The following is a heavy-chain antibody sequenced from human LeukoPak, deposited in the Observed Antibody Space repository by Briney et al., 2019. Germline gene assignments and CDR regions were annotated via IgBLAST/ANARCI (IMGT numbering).Heavy chain of an antibody. CDR2: IIGSGGST. CDR3: ARIGHDLYQTFDS. D-gene: IGHD2-2*01. Sequence: GGSLRLSCAASGFTFSNYAMIWVRQTPGKGLEWVSAIIGSGGSTYYADSVKGQFTISRDNSKNTLSLQMNSLRAEDTAVYYCARIGHDLYQTFDSWGHGTLITVSS. V-gene: IGHV3-23*01. CDR1: GFTFSNYA. J-gene: IGHJ5*01.